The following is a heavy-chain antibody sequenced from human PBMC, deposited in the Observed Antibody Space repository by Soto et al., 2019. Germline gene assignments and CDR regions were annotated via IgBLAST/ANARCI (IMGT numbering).Heavy chain of an antibody. Sequence: QVQLQESGPGLVKPSQTLSLTCTVSGGFISSGDYYWSWIRQPPGKGLEWIGYIYFSGNTGYNPSLKRRVTISVDTSKNLLSLRLTSVTVADTAVYFCARVGSPNWFDPWGQGTLVTVSS. D-gene: IGHD6-19*01. CDR2: IYFSGNT. V-gene: IGHV4-30-4*01. CDR1: GGFISSGDYY. CDR3: ARVGSPNWFDP. J-gene: IGHJ5*02.